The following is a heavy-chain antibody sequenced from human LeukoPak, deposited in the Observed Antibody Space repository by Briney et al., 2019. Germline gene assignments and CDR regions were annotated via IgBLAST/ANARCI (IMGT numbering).Heavy chain of an antibody. CDR2: ISGSGGST. Sequence: GGSLRLSCVASGFTFSSYAMSWVRQAPGKGLEWVSAISGSGGSTYYADSVKGRFTISRDNSKNTLYLQMNSLGAEDTAVYYCAKEGDVGYSYDPLSNWFDPWGQGTLVTVSS. CDR1: GFTFSSYA. CDR3: AKEGDVGYSYDPLSNWFDP. D-gene: IGHD5-18*01. V-gene: IGHV3-23*01. J-gene: IGHJ5*02.